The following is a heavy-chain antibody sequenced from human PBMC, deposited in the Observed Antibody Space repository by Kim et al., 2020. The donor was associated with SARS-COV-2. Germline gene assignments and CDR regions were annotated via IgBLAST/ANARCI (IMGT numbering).Heavy chain of an antibody. V-gene: IGHV3-74*01. J-gene: IGHJ4*02. CDR3: ASLATGYLWYKFDY. Sequence: EDSGKGRCAISSDNARNTLYLQMNGLRAEDTAVYYCASLATGYLWYKFDYWGQGTLVTVSS. D-gene: IGHD1-1*01.